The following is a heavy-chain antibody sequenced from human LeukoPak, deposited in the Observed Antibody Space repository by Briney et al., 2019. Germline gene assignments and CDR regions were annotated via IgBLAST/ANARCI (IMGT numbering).Heavy chain of an antibody. CDR3: ARGPIAAAGTGYFDY. D-gene: IGHD6-13*01. CDR1: GFTFSSYA. J-gene: IGHJ4*02. CDR2: ISGSGGST. V-gene: IGHV3-23*01. Sequence: GGSLRLSCAASGFTFSSYAMSWVRQAPGKGLEWVSAISGSGGSTYYADSVKGRFTISRDNSKNTLYLQMNSLRAEDTAVYYCARGPIAAAGTGYFDYWGQGTLVAVSS.